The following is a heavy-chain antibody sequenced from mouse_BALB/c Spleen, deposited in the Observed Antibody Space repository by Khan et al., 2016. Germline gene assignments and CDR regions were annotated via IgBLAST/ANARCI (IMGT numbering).Heavy chain of an antibody. D-gene: IGHD2-14*01. Sequence: EVKLLESGGGLVQPGGSLKLSCAASGFDFSRYWMSWVRQAPGKGLEWIGEINPDSSTINYTPSLKDKFIISRDNAKNTLYLQMSKVRSEDTALYYCARPREYRYDSWFAYWGQGTLVTVSA. CDR2: INPDSSTI. V-gene: IGHV4-1*02. CDR1: GFDFSRYW. J-gene: IGHJ3*01. CDR3: ARPREYRYDSWFAY.